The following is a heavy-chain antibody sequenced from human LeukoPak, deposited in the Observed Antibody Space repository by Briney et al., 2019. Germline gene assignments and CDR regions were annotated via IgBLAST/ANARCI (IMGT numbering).Heavy chain of an antibody. J-gene: IGHJ2*01. CDR1: GYTFTSYA. D-gene: IGHD2-21*02. Sequence: ASVKVSCKASGYTFTSYAMHWVRQAPGQRLEWMGWINAGNGNTKYSQKFQGRVTITRDTSASTAYMELSSLRSEDTAVYYCARDRELLAYCGGDCYSYFDLWGRGTLVTVSS. CDR2: INAGNGNT. CDR3: ARDRELLAYCGGDCYSYFDL. V-gene: IGHV1-3*01.